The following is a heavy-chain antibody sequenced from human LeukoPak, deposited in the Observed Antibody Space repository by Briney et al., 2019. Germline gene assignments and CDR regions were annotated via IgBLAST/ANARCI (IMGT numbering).Heavy chain of an antibody. CDR3: ARGHGSGWFYLDY. D-gene: IGHD6-19*01. CDR2: IYYSGST. J-gene: IGHJ4*02. V-gene: IGHV4-59*08. Sequence: PSETLSLTCTVSGGSIGSYYWSWIRQPPGKGLEWIGFIYYSGSTNYNPSLKSRVTLSVDTSKNQFSLKLSSVTAADTAMYYCARGHGSGWFYLDYWGQGTLVTVSS. CDR1: GGSIGSYY.